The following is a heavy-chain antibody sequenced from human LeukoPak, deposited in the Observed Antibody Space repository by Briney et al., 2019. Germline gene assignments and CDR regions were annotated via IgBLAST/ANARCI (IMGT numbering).Heavy chain of an antibody. D-gene: IGHD6-19*01. V-gene: IGHV3-11*04. CDR3: ARAPYSSGWYGKGYYFDY. Sequence: GGSLRLSCAASGFTFSDYYMSWIRQAPGKGLEWVSDISSSGSTIYYADSVKGRFTISRDNAKNSLYLQMNSLRAEDTAVYYCARAPYSSGWYGKGYYFDYWGQGTLVTVSS. J-gene: IGHJ4*02. CDR2: ISSSGSTI. CDR1: GFTFSDYY.